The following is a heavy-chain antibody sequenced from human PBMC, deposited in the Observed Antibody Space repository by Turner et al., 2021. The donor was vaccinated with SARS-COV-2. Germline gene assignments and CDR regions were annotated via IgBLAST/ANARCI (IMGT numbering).Heavy chain of an antibody. CDR2: IWYDGSNK. J-gene: IGHJ6*02. CDR3: ASGDRRSSFHYYYYGLDV. Sequence: QVQLVESGGGVVQPGRPLRLSCAASGFTFSSYGMHWVRQAPGKGLEWVAIIWYDGSNKYYADSVKGRFTISRDNSKNTLYLQMNSLRAEDTAVYYCASGDRRSSFHYYYYGLDVWGQGTTVTVSS. D-gene: IGHD6-6*01. CDR1: GFTFSSYG. V-gene: IGHV3-33*01.